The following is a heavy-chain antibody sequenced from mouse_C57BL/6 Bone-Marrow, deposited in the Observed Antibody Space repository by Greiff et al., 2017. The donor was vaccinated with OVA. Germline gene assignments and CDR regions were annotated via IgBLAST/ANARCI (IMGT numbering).Heavy chain of an antibody. CDR2: IDPENGDT. J-gene: IGHJ1*03. CDR3: TTSRYWYFDV. D-gene: IGHD1-1*01. CDR1: GFNIKDDY. V-gene: IGHV14-4*01. Sequence: VHVKQSGAELVRPGASVKLSCTASGFNIKDDYMHWVKQRPEQGLEWIGWIDPENGDTEYASKFQGKATITADTSSNTAYLQLSSLTSEDTAVYYCTTSRYWYFDVWGTGTTVTVSS.